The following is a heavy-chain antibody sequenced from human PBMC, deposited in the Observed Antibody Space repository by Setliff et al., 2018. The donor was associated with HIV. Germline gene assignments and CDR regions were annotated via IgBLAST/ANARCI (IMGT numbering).Heavy chain of an antibody. V-gene: IGHV1-2*06. J-gene: IGHJ3*02. D-gene: IGHD3-9*01. CDR1: GYTFTGYF. CDR2: INPNTGDT. Sequence: GPVKVSCKASGYTFTGYFIHWVRQAPGQGLEWMGRINPNTGDTNYAQKFQDRVTMTRDTSINTAYMELSRLRSDDTAVYYCAREYDVLTGYYISAFDIWGQGTMVTVS. CDR3: AREYDVLTGYYISAFDI.